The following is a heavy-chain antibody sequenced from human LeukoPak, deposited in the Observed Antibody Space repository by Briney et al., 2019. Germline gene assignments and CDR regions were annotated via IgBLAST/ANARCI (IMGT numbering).Heavy chain of an antibody. V-gene: IGHV4-59*01. D-gene: IGHD2-15*01. CDR3: AREMCSGGSCYSYDAFDI. CDR2: IYYSGST. Sequence: SETLSLTCTVSGGSISSYYWSCIRQPPGKGLEWIGYIYYSGSTNYNPSLKSRVTISVDTSKNQFSLKLSSVTAADTAVYYCAREMCSGGSCYSYDAFDIWGQGTMVTVSS. J-gene: IGHJ3*02. CDR1: GGSISSYY.